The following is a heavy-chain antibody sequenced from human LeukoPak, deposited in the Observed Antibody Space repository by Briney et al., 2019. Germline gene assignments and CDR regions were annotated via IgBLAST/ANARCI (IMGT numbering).Heavy chain of an antibody. CDR3: ARVTVLLWFGDYNWFDP. J-gene: IGHJ5*02. V-gene: IGHV3-11*04. CDR1: GFTFSDYY. Sequence: GGSLRLSCAASGFTFSDYYMSWIRQAPGKGLEWVSYISSSGSTIYYADSVKGRFTISRDNAKNSLYLQMNSLRAEGTAVYYCARVTVLLWFGDYNWFDPWGQGTLVTVSS. D-gene: IGHD3-10*01. CDR2: ISSSGSTI.